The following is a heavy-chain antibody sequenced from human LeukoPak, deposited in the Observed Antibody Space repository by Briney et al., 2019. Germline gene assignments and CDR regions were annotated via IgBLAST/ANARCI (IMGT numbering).Heavy chain of an antibody. CDR2: FYRGIST. Sequence: SGGSLRLSCAASGFTVSSNYMSWVRQAPGKALEWVSSFYRGISTYYADSVKGRFTTSRDHSKNTVYLQMDSLRPEDTAVYYCARYYDSSGYTQGAFDIWGQGTMVTVS. J-gene: IGHJ3*02. D-gene: IGHD3-22*01. CDR1: GFTVSSNY. CDR3: ARYYDSSGYTQGAFDI. V-gene: IGHV3-66*02.